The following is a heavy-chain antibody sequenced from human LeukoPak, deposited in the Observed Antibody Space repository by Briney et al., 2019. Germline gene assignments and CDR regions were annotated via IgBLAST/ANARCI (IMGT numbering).Heavy chain of an antibody. CDR3: ARLPVSGYYPTYFDY. CDR1: GGSISSSSYF. V-gene: IGHV4-39*01. CDR2: IYYSGST. D-gene: IGHD3-22*01. J-gene: IGHJ4*02. Sequence: SETLSLTCTVSGGSISSSSYFRGWIRQPPGKGLEWIGSIYYSGSTYYNSSLKSRVTISVDTSKNQISLKLSSVTAADTAVYYCARLPVSGYYPTYFDYWGQGTLVTVSS.